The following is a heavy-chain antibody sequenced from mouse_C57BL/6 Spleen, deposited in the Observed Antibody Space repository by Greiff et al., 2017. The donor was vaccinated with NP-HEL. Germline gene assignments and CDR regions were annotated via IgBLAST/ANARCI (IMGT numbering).Heavy chain of an antibody. D-gene: IGHD2-4*01. CDR1: GFSLTSYG. CDR3: ARHVYDYDEDYAMDY. V-gene: IGHV2-6-1*01. Sequence: QVQLKESGPGLVAPSQSLSITCTVSGFSLTSYGVHWVRQPPGKGLEWLVVIWSDGSTTYNSALKSRLSISKDNSKSQVFLKMNSLQTDDTAMYYCARHVYDYDEDYAMDYWGQGTSVTVSS. CDR2: IWSDGST. J-gene: IGHJ4*01.